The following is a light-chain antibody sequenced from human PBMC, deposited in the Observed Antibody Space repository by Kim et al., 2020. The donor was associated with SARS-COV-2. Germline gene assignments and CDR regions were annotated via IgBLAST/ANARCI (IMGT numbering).Light chain of an antibody. CDR3: QQYDSYPLT. Sequence: DIQMTQSPSTLSASVGDRVSITCRASQSVSGLLAWYQQKPGRAPKVLIYDAFTLESGVPSRFSGSGSGTEFTLTISSLQPDDFATYYCQQYDSYPLTFGQGTPADIK. CDR1: QSVSGL. V-gene: IGKV1-5*01. J-gene: IGKJ1*01. CDR2: DAF.